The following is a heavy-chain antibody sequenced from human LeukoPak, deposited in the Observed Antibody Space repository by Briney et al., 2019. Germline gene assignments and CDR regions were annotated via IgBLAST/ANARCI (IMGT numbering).Heavy chain of an antibody. CDR1: GFTFGDYA. J-gene: IGHJ3*02. V-gene: IGHV3-49*03. Sequence: GGSLRLSCTASGFTFGDYAMSWFRQAPGKGLEWVGFIRSKAYGGTTEYAASVKGRFTISRDDSKSIAYLQMNSLKTEDTAVYYCTRDQIVVSADAFDIWGRGTMVTVSS. D-gene: IGHD3-22*01. CDR3: TRDQIVVSADAFDI. CDR2: IRSKAYGGTT.